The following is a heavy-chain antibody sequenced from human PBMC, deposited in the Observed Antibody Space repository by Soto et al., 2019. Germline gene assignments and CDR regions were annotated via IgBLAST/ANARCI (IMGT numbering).Heavy chain of an antibody. V-gene: IGHV3-30-3*01. Sequence: GGSLRLSCAASGFTFSSYAMHWVRQAPGKGLEWVAVISYDGSNKYYADSVKGRFTISRDNSKNTLYLQMNSLRAEDTAVYYCARDNRYYYGSGSPNDFYYYYYGMDVWGQGTKVTVSS. J-gene: IGHJ6*02. CDR1: GFTFSSYA. D-gene: IGHD3-10*01. CDR3: ARDNRYYYGSGSPNDFYYYYYGMDV. CDR2: ISYDGSNK.